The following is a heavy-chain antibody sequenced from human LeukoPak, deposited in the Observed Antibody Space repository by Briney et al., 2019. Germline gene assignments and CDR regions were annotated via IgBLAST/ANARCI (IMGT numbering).Heavy chain of an antibody. Sequence: SETLSLTCAVYGGSFSGYYWSWIRQPPGKGLEWIGEINHSGSTNYNPSLKSRVTISVDTSKNQFSLKLSSVTAADTAVYCRARADYELLWFGELLFVLDYWGQGTLVTVSS. V-gene: IGHV4-34*01. CDR3: ARADYELLWFGELLFVLDY. J-gene: IGHJ4*02. CDR2: INHSGST. CDR1: GGSFSGYY. D-gene: IGHD3-10*01.